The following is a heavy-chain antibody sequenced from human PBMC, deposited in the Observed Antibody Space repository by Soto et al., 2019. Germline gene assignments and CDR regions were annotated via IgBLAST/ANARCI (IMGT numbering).Heavy chain of an antibody. CDR1: GFTFDDYG. D-gene: IGHD3-9*01. CDR2: INWIGRTR. V-gene: IGHV3-20*04. CDR3: ARASPRGRYFDWLIFPLGH. J-gene: IGHJ4*02. Sequence: GGSLRLSCAASGFTFDDYGMSWVRQVPGKGLEWVAGINWIGRTRNYADFVKGRFTISRDTAKNSLYLQMNSLRAEDTALYFCARASPRGRYFDWLIFPLGHWGQGTLVTVSS.